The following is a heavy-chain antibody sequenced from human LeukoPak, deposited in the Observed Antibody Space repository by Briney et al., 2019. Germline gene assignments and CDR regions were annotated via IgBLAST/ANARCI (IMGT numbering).Heavy chain of an antibody. Sequence: PSETLSLTCAVYSGSFSYYYWSWIRQPPEKGLEWIGEINRSGSTNYNPSLKSRVTISVDTSKNQFSLKLSSVTAADTAVYYCARGGFYCGDDCYVDYWGQGTLVTVSS. CDR3: ARGGFYCGDDCYVDY. D-gene: IGHD2-21*02. V-gene: IGHV4-34*01. J-gene: IGHJ4*02. CDR2: INRSGST. CDR1: SGSFSYYY.